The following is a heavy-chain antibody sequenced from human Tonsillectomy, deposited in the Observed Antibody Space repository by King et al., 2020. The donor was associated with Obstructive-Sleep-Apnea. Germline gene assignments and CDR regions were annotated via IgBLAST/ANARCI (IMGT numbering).Heavy chain of an antibody. J-gene: IGHJ6*02. CDR1: GGSIRNYY. V-gene: IGHV4-59*08. D-gene: IGHD3-9*01. CDR2: ISYSGST. Sequence: PLQESGPGLVKPSENLSLTCTVSGGSIRNYYWSWIRQPPGKGLEWIGYISYSGSTKYNPSLKSRVTISVDTSKNQFSLRLSSVTAADTAVYHCARLDILAELYGLDVWGQGTTVTVSS. CDR3: ARLDILAELYGLDV.